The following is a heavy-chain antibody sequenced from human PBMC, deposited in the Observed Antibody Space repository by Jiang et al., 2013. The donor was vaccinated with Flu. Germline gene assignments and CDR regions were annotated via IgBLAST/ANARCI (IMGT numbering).Heavy chain of an antibody. D-gene: IGHD1-7*01. CDR3: ARRRGRGTTDY. CDR2: IDPSDXYT. V-gene: IGHV5-10-1*01. Sequence: PGKGLEWMGRIDPSDXYTNYSPSFQGHVTISADKSISTAYLQWSSLKASDTAMYYCARRRGRGTTDYWGQGTLVTVSS. J-gene: IGHJ4*02.